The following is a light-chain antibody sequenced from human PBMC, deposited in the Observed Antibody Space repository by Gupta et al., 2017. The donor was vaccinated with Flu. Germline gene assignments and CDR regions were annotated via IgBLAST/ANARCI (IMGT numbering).Light chain of an antibody. Sequence: NCKSSQNVLYSSNNKNYLAWYQQKPGQPPKLLIYWASTRESGVPERFSGSGSGTDFTLTISSLQAEDVAVYYCQQYYSSPWTFGQGTKVEIK. CDR3: QQYYSSPWT. J-gene: IGKJ1*01. CDR1: QNVLYSSNNKNY. CDR2: WAS. V-gene: IGKV4-1*01.